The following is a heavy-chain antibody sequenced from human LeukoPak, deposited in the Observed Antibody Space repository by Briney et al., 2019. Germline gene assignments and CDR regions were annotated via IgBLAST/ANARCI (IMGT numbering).Heavy chain of an antibody. Sequence: PGGSLRLSCAASGFTFSDYYMSWLRQAPGKGLEWVSYISSSGSTIYYADSVKGRFAISRDNAKNSLYLQMNSLRAEDTAVYYCARAFTYYYDSSGYYYYWGQGTLVTVSS. CDR2: ISSSGSTI. D-gene: IGHD3-22*01. J-gene: IGHJ4*02. V-gene: IGHV3-11*04. CDR1: GFTFSDYY. CDR3: ARAFTYYYDSSGYYYY.